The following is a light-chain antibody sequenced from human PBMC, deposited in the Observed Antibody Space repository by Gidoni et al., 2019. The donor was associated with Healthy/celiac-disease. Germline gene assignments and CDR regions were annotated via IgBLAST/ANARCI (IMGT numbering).Light chain of an antibody. CDR2: AAS. CDR3: QQDYNYPGT. J-gene: IGKJ1*01. Sequence: AIRIPQSPSSLSASTGDRVTITCRASQGISSYLAWYQQKPGKAPKLLIYAASTLQSGVPSRFSGSGSGTELTLTISCLQSEDVATYYCQQDYNYPGTFGQGTKVEIK. V-gene: IGKV1-8*01. CDR1: QGISSY.